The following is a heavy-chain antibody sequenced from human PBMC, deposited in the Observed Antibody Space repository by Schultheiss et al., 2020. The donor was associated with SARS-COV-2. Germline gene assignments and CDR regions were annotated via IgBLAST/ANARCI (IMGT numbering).Heavy chain of an antibody. V-gene: IGHV1-18*01. CDR3: ACTSCYRVGDYYYGMDV. D-gene: IGHD2-2*02. Sequence: ASVKVSCKASGYSVTSYGISWVRQAPGQGLEWMGWISAYNGDTKYAQKLQGRVTMTTDTSTSTAYMELRSLRSDDTAVYYCACTSCYRVGDYYYGMDVWGQGTTVTVSS. J-gene: IGHJ6*02. CDR2: ISAYNGDT. CDR1: GYSVTSYG.